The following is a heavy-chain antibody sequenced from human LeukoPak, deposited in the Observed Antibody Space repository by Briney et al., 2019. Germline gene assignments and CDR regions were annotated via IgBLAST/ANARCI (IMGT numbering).Heavy chain of an antibody. J-gene: IGHJ3*01. V-gene: IGHV4-34*01. D-gene: IGHD2-15*01. Sequence: SETLSLTCAAYGGSFSGYYWSWIRRPPGKGLEWIGEINHSGSTNYNPSLKSRVTISVDTSKNQFSLKLSSVTAAGTAVYYCARGLLLSWGQGTMVTVSS. CDR2: INHSGST. CDR3: ARGLLLS. CDR1: GGSFSGYY.